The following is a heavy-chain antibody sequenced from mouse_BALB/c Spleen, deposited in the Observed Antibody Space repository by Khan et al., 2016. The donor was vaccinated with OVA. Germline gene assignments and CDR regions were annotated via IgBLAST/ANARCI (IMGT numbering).Heavy chain of an antibody. Sequence: QVQLKQSGPGLVAPSQSLSITCTVSAFSLSRYNIHWVRQPPGKGLEWLGMIWGGGGTDYNSTLKSRLNISKDNSKSQVFLKMNSLQTDDTAMYYCARAYYRYDGYYAMDYWGQVTSVTVSS. CDR1: AFSLSRYN. V-gene: IGHV2-6-4*01. CDR3: ARAYYRYDGYYAMDY. J-gene: IGHJ4*01. CDR2: IWGGGGT. D-gene: IGHD2-14*01.